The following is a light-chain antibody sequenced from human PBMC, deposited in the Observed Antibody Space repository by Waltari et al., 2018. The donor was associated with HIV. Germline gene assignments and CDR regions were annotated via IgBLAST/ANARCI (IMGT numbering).Light chain of an antibody. Sequence: DIQMTQSPASLSASAGDRVTITCRASQDITNSLAWYQQKPGKAPKLLLFASSTLESGVPSRFSGSGSGTEHTLTVTSLQPEDFATYYCQQYYSSPLTFGQGTKVEIK. CDR3: QQYYSSPLT. CDR2: ASS. J-gene: IGKJ1*01. V-gene: IGKV1-NL1*01. CDR1: QDITNS.